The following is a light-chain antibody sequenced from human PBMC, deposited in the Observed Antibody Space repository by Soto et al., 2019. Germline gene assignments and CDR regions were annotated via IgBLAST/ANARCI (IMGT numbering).Light chain of an antibody. CDR2: EVS. CDR1: SNDVGHSSF. Sequence: QSALTQPPSASGSPGQSVTISCTGNSNDVGHSSFISWYQQHPGKGPKLIIYEVSKRPSGVPDRFSGSKSGNTASLSVSGLQDEDEADYFCNAQADNGKHVFGTGTKLTV. J-gene: IGLJ1*01. CDR3: NAQADNGKHV. V-gene: IGLV2-8*01.